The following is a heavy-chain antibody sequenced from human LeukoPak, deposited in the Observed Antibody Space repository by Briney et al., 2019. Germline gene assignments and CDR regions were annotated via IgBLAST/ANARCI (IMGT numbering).Heavy chain of an antibody. CDR3: ARVNDFWSGYRHFDP. CDR2: ISSSSSYT. D-gene: IGHD3-3*01. CDR1: GFTFSDYY. Sequence: GGSLRLSCAASGFTFSDYYMSWIRQAPGKGLEWVSYISSSSSYTNNADSVKGRFTISRDNAKNSLYLQMNSLRAEDTAVYYCARVNDFWSGYRHFDPWGQGTLVTVSS. J-gene: IGHJ5*02. V-gene: IGHV3-11*06.